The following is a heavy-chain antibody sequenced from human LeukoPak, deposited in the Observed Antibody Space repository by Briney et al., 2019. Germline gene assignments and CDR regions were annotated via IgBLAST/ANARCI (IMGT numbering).Heavy chain of an antibody. J-gene: IGHJ5*02. V-gene: IGHV4-61*02. CDR1: GGSISSGSYY. CDR2: IYTSGST. CDR3: ARDVSFDP. Sequence: SQTLSLTCTVSGGSISSGSYYWSWIRQPAGKGLEWIGRIYTSGSTNYNPSLKSRVTISVDTSKNQFSLKLSSVTAADTAVYYCARDVSFDPWGQETLVTVSS.